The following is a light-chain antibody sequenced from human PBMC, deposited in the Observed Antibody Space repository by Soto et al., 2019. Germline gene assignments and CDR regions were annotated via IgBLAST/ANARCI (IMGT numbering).Light chain of an antibody. V-gene: IGKV1-5*03. CDR3: QQYNRYSSYS. CDR1: ESIGSS. CDR2: QAS. Sequence: QLTQSTYTLSASVGDRVTITCRASESIGSSLAWYKQQPGKAPKLLIYQASNLDSGVPSRFSGSGSGTEFTLTISILLPDDFSTYYCQQYNRYSSYSFGQETNQAIK. J-gene: IGKJ2*01.